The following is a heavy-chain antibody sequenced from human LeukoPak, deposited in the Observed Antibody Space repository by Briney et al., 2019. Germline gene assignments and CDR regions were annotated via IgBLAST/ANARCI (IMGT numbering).Heavy chain of an antibody. D-gene: IGHD6-25*01. CDR3: ARGRPGYFDY. J-gene: IGHJ4*02. V-gene: IGHV3-48*02. CDR1: GFTFSSYS. CDR2: ISSSSSTI. Sequence: PGGSLRLSCAASGFTFSSYSMNWVRQAPGKGLEWVSYISSSSSTIYYADSVKGRFTISRDNAKNSLHLQMNSLRDEATAVYYCARGRPGYFDYWGQGTLVTVSS.